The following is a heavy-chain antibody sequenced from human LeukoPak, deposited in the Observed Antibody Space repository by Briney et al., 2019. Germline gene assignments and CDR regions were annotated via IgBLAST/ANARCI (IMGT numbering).Heavy chain of an antibody. CDR1: GGSISSYY. CDR2: VYYSGST. V-gene: IGHV4-59*08. CDR3: ASREDSSGYYTY. J-gene: IGHJ4*02. Sequence: SETLSLTCTVSGGSISSYYWSWIRQPPGKGLEWIGYVYYSGSTNYNPSLKSRVTISVDTSKNQFSLKLSSVTAADTAVYYCASREDSSGYYTYWGQGTLVTVSS. D-gene: IGHD3-22*01.